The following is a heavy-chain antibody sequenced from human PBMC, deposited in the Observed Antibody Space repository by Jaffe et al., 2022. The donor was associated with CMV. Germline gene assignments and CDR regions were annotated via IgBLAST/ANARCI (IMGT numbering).Heavy chain of an antibody. D-gene: IGHD5-12*01. CDR3: ARGEEYSGYVGNWFDP. CDR1: GYTFTSYA. CDR2: INAGNGNT. V-gene: IGHV1-3*01. J-gene: IGHJ5*02. Sequence: QVQLVQSGAEVKKPGASVKVSCKASGYTFTSYAMHWVRQAPGQRLEWMGWINAGNGNTKYSQKFQGRVTITRDTSASTAYMELSSLRSEDTAVYYCARGEEYSGYVGNWFDPWGQGTLVTVSS.